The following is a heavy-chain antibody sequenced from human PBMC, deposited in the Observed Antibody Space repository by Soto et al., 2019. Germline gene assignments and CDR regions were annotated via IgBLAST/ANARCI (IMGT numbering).Heavy chain of an antibody. Sequence: SETPSLTCTVSGGSISRYYWSWVRQPPGEGLEWIGYIYYSGSTNYNPSLKSRVTISVDTSKNQFSLKLSSVTAADTAVYYCARAGGRDGYNLAYYFDYWGQGTLVTVSS. CDR1: GGSISRYY. J-gene: IGHJ4*02. CDR2: IYYSGST. V-gene: IGHV4-59*01. CDR3: ARAGGRDGYNLAYYFDY. D-gene: IGHD1-1*01.